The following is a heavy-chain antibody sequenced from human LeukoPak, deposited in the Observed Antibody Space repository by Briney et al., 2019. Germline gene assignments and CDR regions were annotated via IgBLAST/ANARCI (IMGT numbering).Heavy chain of an antibody. CDR3: ARDAAAAGSDY. Sequence: GASVKVSCKASGYTFTTYGISWVRQAPGQGLEWMGWISAYNGNTNYAQKLQGRVTMTTDTSTTTAYMELRSLRPDDTAVYYCARDAAAAGSDYWGQGTLVTVSS. J-gene: IGHJ4*02. CDR2: ISAYNGNT. V-gene: IGHV1-18*01. CDR1: GYTFTTYG. D-gene: IGHD6-13*01.